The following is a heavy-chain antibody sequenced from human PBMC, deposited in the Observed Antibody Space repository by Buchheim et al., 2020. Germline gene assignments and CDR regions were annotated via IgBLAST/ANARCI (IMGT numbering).Heavy chain of an antibody. D-gene: IGHD1-14*01. CDR3: ARGGQTAAAVDNWFDP. CDR2: ISYGGTT. CDR1: GDSLRGYY. J-gene: IGHJ5*02. Sequence: QVLLQESGPGLLKPSETLSLTCTVSGDSLRGYYWNWIRQPPGKGLEWIGYISYGGTTQYNPTLKSRVSINLDTSQDQVYLKMNTVTAADTAKYFCARGGQTAAAVDNWFDPWGQG. V-gene: IGHV4-59*01.